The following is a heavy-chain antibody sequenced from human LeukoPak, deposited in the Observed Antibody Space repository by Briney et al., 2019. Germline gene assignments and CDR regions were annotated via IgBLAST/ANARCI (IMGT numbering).Heavy chain of an antibody. CDR2: IYYSGST. V-gene: IGHV4-39*01. D-gene: IGHD3-22*01. Sequence: SETLSLTCTVSGGSISSSSYYWGWIRQPPGKGLEWIGSIYYSGSTYYNPSLKSRVTISVDTSKNQFSLKLSSVTAADTAVYYCARALSGYYAYFDYWGQGTLVTVSS. CDR3: ARALSGYYAYFDY. CDR1: GGSISSSSYY. J-gene: IGHJ4*02.